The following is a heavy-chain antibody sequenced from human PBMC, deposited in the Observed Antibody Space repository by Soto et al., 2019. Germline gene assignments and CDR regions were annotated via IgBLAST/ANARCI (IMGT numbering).Heavy chain of an antibody. CDR3: SPSLNY. CDR1: GFTFSNYW. CDR2: INQDGSEK. Sequence: GGSLRLSCAASGFTFSNYWMDWVRQAPGKGLEWVANINQDGSEKHYVDSAKGRFTISRDNAKNSLYLQMSSLTAEDSALYYCSPSLNYWGQGTLVTVSS. V-gene: IGHV3-7*01. J-gene: IGHJ4*02.